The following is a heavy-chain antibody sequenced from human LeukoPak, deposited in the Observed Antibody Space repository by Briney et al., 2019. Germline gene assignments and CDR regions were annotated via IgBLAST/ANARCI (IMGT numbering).Heavy chain of an antibody. CDR3: ARHPIFGGYLGYFDY. CDR1: GGSISSYY. CDR2: IYYSGST. Sequence: SGTLSLTCTVSGGSISSYYWSWIRQPPGKGLEWIGYIYYSGSTNYNPSLKSRVTISVDTSKNQFSLKLSSVTAADTAVYYCARHPIFGGYLGYFDYWGQGTLVTVSS. J-gene: IGHJ4*02. V-gene: IGHV4-59*08. D-gene: IGHD5-12*01.